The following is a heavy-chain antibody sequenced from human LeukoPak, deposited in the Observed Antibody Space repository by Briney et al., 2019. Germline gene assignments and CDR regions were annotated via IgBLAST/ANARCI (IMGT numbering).Heavy chain of an antibody. CDR1: GGSISSYY. V-gene: IGHV4-59*08. D-gene: IGHD3-16*01. CDR2: IYYSGST. J-gene: IGHJ3*02. CDR3: ARYKLTSYDYVWGSYPPPDAFDI. Sequence: PSETLSLTCTASGGSISSYYWSWIRQPPGKGLEWIGYIYYSGSTNYNPSLKSRVTISVDTSKNQFSLKLSSVTAADTAVYYCARYKLTSYDYVWGSYPPPDAFDIWGQGTMVTVSS.